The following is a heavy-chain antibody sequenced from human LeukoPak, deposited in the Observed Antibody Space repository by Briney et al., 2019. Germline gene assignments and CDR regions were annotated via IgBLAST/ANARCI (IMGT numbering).Heavy chain of an antibody. CDR2: IYHSGST. D-gene: IGHD3-10*01. Sequence: SETLSLTCAVSGGSISSSNWWSWVRQPPGKGLEWIGEIYHSGSTNYNPSLKSRVTISVDKSKNQFSLKLSSVTAADTAVYYCARATYYYGSGSYYYFDYWGQGTLVTVSS. CDR3: ARATYYYGSGSYYYFDY. J-gene: IGHJ4*02. V-gene: IGHV4-4*02. CDR1: GGSISSSNW.